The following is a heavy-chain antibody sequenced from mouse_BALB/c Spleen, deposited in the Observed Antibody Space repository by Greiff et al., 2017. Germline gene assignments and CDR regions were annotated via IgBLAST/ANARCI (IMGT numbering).Heavy chain of an antibody. Sequence: EVHLVESGPGLVKPSQSLSLTCTVTGYSITSDYAWNWIRQFPGNKLEWMGYMSYSGSTSYNPSLKSRISITRDTSKNQFFLQLNSVTTEDTATYYCARELYDGYNFDYWGQGTTLTVSS. D-gene: IGHD2-3*01. V-gene: IGHV3-2*02. CDR1: GYSITSDYA. CDR3: ARELYDGYNFDY. J-gene: IGHJ2*01. CDR2: MSYSGST.